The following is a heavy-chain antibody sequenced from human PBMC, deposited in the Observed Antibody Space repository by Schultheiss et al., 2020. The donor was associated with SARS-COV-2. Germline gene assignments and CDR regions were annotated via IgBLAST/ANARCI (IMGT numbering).Heavy chain of an antibody. V-gene: IGHV3-33*08. CDR3: ARDPLSSSSADDAFDI. CDR2: IWYDGSNK. Sequence: GGSLRLSCAASGFTFSSYWMSWVRQAPGKGLEWVAVIWYDGSNKYYADSVKGRFTISRDNAKNSLYLQMNSLRAEDTAVYYCARDPLSSSSADDAFDIWGQGTMVTVSS. D-gene: IGHD6-6*01. CDR1: GFTFSSYW. J-gene: IGHJ3*02.